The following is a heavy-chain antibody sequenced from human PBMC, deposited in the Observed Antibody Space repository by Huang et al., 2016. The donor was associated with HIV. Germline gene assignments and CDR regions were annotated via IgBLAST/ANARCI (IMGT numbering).Heavy chain of an antibody. CDR3: ARRQGSGYYFYFDY. CDR1: GGSIKSRNYY. Sequence: QLQLQESGPGLVKPSDTLSLNCTISGGSIKSRNYYWGWVRQAPGKGLEWIGDIYYSGSPYYNPSVRSRGSLSVDTSKNQVTLKVNAVIAADTAVYYCARRQGSGYYFYFDYWGRGIPVTVSA. V-gene: IGHV4-39*01. D-gene: IGHD3-22*01. J-gene: IGHJ4*02. CDR2: IYYSGSP.